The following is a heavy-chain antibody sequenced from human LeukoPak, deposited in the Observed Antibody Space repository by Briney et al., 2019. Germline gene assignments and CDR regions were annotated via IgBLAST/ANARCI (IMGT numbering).Heavy chain of an antibody. V-gene: IGHV3-23*01. J-gene: IGHJ4*02. D-gene: IGHD3-22*01. CDR3: AKDGPGYYYDSSGPKLDY. Sequence: GGSLRLSCAASGFTFSSYAMSWVRQAPGKGLEWVSAISGSGGSTYYADSVKGRFTISRDNSKNTLYLQMNSLGAEDTALYYCAKDGPGYYYDSSGPKLDYWGQGTPVTVSS. CDR2: ISGSGGST. CDR1: GFTFSSYA.